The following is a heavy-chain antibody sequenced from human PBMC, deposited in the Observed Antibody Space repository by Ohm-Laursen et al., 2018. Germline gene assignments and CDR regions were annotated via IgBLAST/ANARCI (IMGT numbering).Heavy chain of an antibody. V-gene: IGHV3-9*01. J-gene: IGHJ6*02. Sequence: SLRLSCSASGFTFDDYAMHWVRQAPGKGLEWVSGINWNSGSIGYVDSVKGRFTISRDNAKNSLYLQMNSLRAEDTALYYCAKGNPPYCYYAMDVWGQGTTVTVSS. CDR2: INWNSGSI. CDR3: AKGNPPYCYYAMDV. CDR1: GFTFDDYA.